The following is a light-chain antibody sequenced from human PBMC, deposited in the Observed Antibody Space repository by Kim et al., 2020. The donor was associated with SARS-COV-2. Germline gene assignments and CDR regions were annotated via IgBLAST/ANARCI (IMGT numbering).Light chain of an antibody. V-gene: IGLV2-18*02. CDR1: SSDVGSDNR. Sequence: GQSVTISCTGTSSDVGSDNRVSWYQQPPGTAPKLIIYQVNNRPSGVPDRFSGSKSGNTASLTISGLQAEDEADYYCSSQTVTSTWVFGGGTKLTVL. J-gene: IGLJ3*02. CDR3: SSQTVTSTWV. CDR2: QVN.